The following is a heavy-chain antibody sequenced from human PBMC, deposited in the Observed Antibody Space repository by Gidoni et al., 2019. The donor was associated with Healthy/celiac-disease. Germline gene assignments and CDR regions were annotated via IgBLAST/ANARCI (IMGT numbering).Heavy chain of an antibody. CDR1: GGSISSYY. CDR3: ARTVLLWAGTRGWAFDI. J-gene: IGHJ3*02. V-gene: IGHV4-59*01. Sequence: QVQLQESGPGLEKPSETRSLTCTGPGGSISSYYWSWIRQPPGKGLEWIGYIYYSGSTNYNPSLKSRVTISVDTSKNQFSLKLSSVTAADTAVYYCARTVLLWAGTRGWAFDIWGQGTMVTVSS. D-gene: IGHD3-10*01. CDR2: IYYSGST.